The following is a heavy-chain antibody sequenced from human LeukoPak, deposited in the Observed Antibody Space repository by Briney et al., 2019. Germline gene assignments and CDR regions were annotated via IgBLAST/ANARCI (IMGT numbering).Heavy chain of an antibody. D-gene: IGHD4-17*01. CDR2: ISSSGSTI. V-gene: IGHV3-48*04. CDR3: ARELSWYGDSYFDY. CDR1: GFTFSNYG. Sequence: GGSLRLSCAASGFTFSNYGMNWVRQAPGKGLEWVAYISSSGSTIYYADSVKGRFTISRDNAKNSLNLQMNSLRAEDTAVYYCARELSWYGDSYFDYWGQGTLVTVSS. J-gene: IGHJ4*02.